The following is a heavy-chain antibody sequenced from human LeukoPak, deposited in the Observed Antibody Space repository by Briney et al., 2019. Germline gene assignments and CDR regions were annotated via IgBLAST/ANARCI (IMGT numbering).Heavy chain of an antibody. V-gene: IGHV3-21*01. J-gene: IGHJ3*02. Sequence: PGRSLRLSCAASGFTFSSYSMNWVRQAPGKGLEWVSSISSSSSYIYYADSVKGRFTISRDNAKNSLYLQMNSLRAEDTAVYYCARDRPRWLQSDAFDIWGQGTMVTVSS. CDR2: ISSSSSYI. CDR3: ARDRPRWLQSDAFDI. CDR1: GFTFSSYS. D-gene: IGHD5-24*01.